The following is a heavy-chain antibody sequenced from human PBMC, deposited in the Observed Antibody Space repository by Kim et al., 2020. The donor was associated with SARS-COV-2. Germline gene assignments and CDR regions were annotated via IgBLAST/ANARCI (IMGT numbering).Heavy chain of an antibody. Sequence: RFTISRDNAKNSLYLQMNSLRAEDTALYYCAKDIRATMVRDPGGKYGMDVWGQGTTVTVSS. CDR3: AKDIRATMVRDPGGKYGMDV. J-gene: IGHJ6*02. D-gene: IGHD3-10*01. V-gene: IGHV3-9*01.